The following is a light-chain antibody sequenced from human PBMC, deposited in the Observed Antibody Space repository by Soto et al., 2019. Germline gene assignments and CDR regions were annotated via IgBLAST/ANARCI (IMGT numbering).Light chain of an antibody. V-gene: IGLV2-23*01. J-gene: IGLJ1*01. CDR2: EGS. CDR1: SSDVGSYNL. CDR3: CSYAGSSKV. Sequence: QSALTQPASVSGSPGQSITISCTGTSSDVGSYNLVSWYQQHPDKAPKLMIYEGSKRPSGVSNRFSGSKSGNTASLTISGLQAEDEADYYCCSYAGSSKVFGTGTKLTVL.